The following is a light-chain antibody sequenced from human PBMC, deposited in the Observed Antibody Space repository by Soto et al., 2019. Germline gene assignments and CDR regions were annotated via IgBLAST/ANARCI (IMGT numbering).Light chain of an antibody. CDR3: QQYGTSPWT. CDR1: QSISSKY. V-gene: IGKV3D-20*01. Sequence: EIVLTHSPATLSLSPGEIATLSCGASQSISSKYLAWYQQKPGQAPRLLIYETSSRATGIPDRFSGGGSGTDFTLTIRRLEPEDFAVYYCQQYGTSPWTFGQGTKVDIK. CDR2: ETS. J-gene: IGKJ1*01.